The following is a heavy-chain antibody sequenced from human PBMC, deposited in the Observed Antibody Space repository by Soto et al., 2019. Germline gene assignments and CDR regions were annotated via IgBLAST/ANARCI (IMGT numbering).Heavy chain of an antibody. J-gene: IGHJ4*02. D-gene: IGHD3-9*01. CDR1: GFTFSSYW. CDR3: ARGLVGGGKLTGDY. Sequence: EVQLVESGGGLIQPGGSLRLSCAASGFTFSSYWMHWVRQAPGKGLVWVSRIDNDGSSTTYADSVKGRFTISRDNAKNTLYLQMNSLRAEDTAVYYCARGLVGGGKLTGDYWGQGTLVTVSS. V-gene: IGHV3-74*01. CDR2: IDNDGSST.